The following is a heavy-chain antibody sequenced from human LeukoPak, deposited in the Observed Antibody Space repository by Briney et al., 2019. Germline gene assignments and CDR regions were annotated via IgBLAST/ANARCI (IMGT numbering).Heavy chain of an antibody. CDR3: ARALTGGSFDY. D-gene: IGHD2-8*02. Sequence: NTSETLSLTCTVSGGSISSSSYYWGWIRQPPGKGLEWIGTIYYSGSTYYNPSLKSRVTISVDTSKNQFSLKLSSVTAADTAVYYCARALTGGSFDYWGQGTLVTVSS. J-gene: IGHJ4*02. V-gene: IGHV4-39*01. CDR2: IYYSGST. CDR1: GGSISSSSYY.